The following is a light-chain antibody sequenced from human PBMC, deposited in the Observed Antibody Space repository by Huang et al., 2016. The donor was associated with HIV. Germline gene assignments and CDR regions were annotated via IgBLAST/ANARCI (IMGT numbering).Light chain of an antibody. J-gene: IGKJ4*01. Sequence: IQLTQSPSSLPASVGDRVTITCRASQGISSNLAWYQQNPGKAPKLLIYAASTLQRGVPSRFSGSGSGTEFTLTISSLQTEDFGTYYCQQLNSYPLTFGGGTNVEIK. CDR2: AAS. V-gene: IGKV1-9*01. CDR1: QGISSN. CDR3: QQLNSYPLT.